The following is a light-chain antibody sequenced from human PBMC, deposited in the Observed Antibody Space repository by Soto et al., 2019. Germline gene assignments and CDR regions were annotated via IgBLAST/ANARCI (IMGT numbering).Light chain of an antibody. CDR3: QQYKDYPWT. J-gene: IGKJ1*01. Sequence: DIQMTQSPSTLSASVGDRVTITCRASQSISSWLAWYQQKPGKAPKLLIYKASSLESGVPSRFRGSGSGTEFTLTISSLQPDDFATYYCQQYKDYPWTFGQGTKVEIK. V-gene: IGKV1-5*03. CDR2: KAS. CDR1: QSISSW.